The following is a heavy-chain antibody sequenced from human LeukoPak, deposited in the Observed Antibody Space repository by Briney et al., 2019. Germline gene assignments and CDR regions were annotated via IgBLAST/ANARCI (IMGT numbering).Heavy chain of an antibody. CDR3: ARDGDDSSGYYLGKIDY. V-gene: IGHV3-66*02. J-gene: IGHJ4*02. CDR2: IYSGGST. D-gene: IGHD3-22*01. CDR1: GFTVSSNY. Sequence: GGSLRLSCAASGFTVSSNYMSWVRQAPGKGLEWVSVIYSGGSTYYADSVKGRFTIPRDNSKNTLYLQMNSLRAEDTAVYYCARDGDDSSGYYLGKIDYWGQGTLVTVSS.